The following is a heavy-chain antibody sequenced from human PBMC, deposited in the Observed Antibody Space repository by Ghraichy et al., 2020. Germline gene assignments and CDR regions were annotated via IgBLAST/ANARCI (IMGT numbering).Heavy chain of an antibody. J-gene: IGHJ4*02. CDR2: ISGGGDNT. CDR3: AKVRDLAVAGTFYSFDY. V-gene: IGHV3-23*01. CDR1: GFTFSNYA. D-gene: IGHD6-19*01. Sequence: GESLNISCAASGFTFSNYAMSWVRQTPGRGLEWVSSISGGGDNTYYVDSVKGRFTISRDNSKITLYLQMNSLRTEDTAVYYCAKVRDLAVAGTFYSFDYWGQGTLVTVSS.